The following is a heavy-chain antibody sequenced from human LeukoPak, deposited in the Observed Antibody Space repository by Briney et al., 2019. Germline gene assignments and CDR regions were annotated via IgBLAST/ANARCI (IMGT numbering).Heavy chain of an antibody. Sequence: SETLSLTCAVYGGSFSGYYWSWIRQPPGKGLEWIGEINHSGSTNYNPSLKSRVTISVDTSKNQFSLKLSSVTAADTAVYYCASDDYGGHYWGQGTLVTVSS. D-gene: IGHD4-23*01. V-gene: IGHV4-34*01. CDR1: GGSFSGYY. CDR3: ASDDYGGHY. J-gene: IGHJ4*02. CDR2: INHSGST.